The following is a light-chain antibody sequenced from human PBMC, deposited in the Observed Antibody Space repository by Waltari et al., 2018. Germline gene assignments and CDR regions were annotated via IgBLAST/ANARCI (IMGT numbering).Light chain of an antibody. Sequence: QSVLDQPPSASGTPGQRVTISCAGSSSPLGRNYVSWYQQFPGPAPNALIYRNNERPSGVPDRFSGSKSGTSASLAISGLRSEDEADYYCAAWDDSLRSPIFGGGTKLTVL. CDR1: SSPLGRNY. CDR2: RNN. CDR3: AAWDDSLRSPI. J-gene: IGLJ2*01. V-gene: IGLV1-47*01.